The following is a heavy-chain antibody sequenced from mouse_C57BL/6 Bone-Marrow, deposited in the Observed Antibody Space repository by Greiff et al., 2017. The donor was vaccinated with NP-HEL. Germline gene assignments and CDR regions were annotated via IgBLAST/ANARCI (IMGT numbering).Heavy chain of an antibody. Sequence: EVQLVESGGDLVKPGGSLKLSCAASGFTFSSYGMSWVRQTPDKSLEWVATISSGGSYTYYPDSVKGRFTISRDNAKNTLYLQMSSLKSEDTAMYYCARSYYSNLDYWGQGTTLTVSS. CDR3: ARSYYSNLDY. CDR1: GFTFSSYG. CDR2: ISSGGSYT. V-gene: IGHV5-6*01. J-gene: IGHJ2*01. D-gene: IGHD2-5*01.